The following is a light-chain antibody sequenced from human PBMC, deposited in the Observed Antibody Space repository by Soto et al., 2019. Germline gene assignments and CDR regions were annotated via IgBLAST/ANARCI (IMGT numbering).Light chain of an antibody. CDR3: YSYTSSSTYV. CDR2: DVS. V-gene: IGLV2-14*03. J-gene: IGLJ1*01. Sequence: QSALTQPASVSGSPGQSITISCTGTSSDVGGYNYVSWYQQHPATAPKVMIYDVSNRPSGVSNRFSGSKSGNTASLTISGLQDEDEADYYCYSYTSSSTYVFGTGTKVTVL. CDR1: SSDVGGYNY.